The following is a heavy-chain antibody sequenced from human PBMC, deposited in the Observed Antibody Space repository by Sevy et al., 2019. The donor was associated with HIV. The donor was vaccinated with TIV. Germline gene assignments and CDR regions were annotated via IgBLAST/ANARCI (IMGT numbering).Heavy chain of an antibody. Sequence: GGSLRLSCAASGFTFTSYAVSWVRQAPGKGLEWVSSISGSHGTPYYADSVKGRFTISRDNSKNTLYLQMSSLRAEDTAVYYCAKSEWGNIGFCTRSSSYPFDYWGQGTLVTVSS. CDR3: AKSEWGNIGFCTRSSSYPFDY. V-gene: IGHV3-23*01. CDR2: ISGSHGTP. D-gene: IGHD2-2*01. CDR1: GFTFTSYA. J-gene: IGHJ4*02.